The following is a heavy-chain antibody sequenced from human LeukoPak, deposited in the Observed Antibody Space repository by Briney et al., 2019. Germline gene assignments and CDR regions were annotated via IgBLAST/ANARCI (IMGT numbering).Heavy chain of an antibody. CDR1: GGTFSSYA. Sequence: SVKVSCKASGGTFSSYAISWVRQAPGQGLEWMGGIIPIFGTANYAQKFQGRVTITTDESTSTAYMELSSLRSEDTAVYYCATEPSKYSSSSAGYWGQGTLVTVSS. V-gene: IGHV1-69*05. D-gene: IGHD6-6*01. CDR2: IIPIFGTA. J-gene: IGHJ4*02. CDR3: ATEPSKYSSSSAGY.